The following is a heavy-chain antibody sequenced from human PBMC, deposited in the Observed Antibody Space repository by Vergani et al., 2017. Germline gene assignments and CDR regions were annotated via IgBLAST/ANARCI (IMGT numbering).Heavy chain of an antibody. Sequence: QVQLQQWGAGLLKPSGTLSLTCAVSGGSFSGYYWSWIRQPPGEGLECSGEINHSGNTNYNPSLKSRVTISVDTTKNQFSLKLRSVTAADTAVYYCARGGATVSGFGEPHYYDMDVWGKXP. CDR1: GGSFSGYY. CDR2: INHSGNT. V-gene: IGHV4-34*01. J-gene: IGHJ6*03. D-gene: IGHD3-10*01. CDR3: ARGGATVSGFGEPHYYDMDV.